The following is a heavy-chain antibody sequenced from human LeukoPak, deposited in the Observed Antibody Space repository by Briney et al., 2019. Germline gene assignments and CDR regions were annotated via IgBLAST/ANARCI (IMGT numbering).Heavy chain of an antibody. V-gene: IGHV3-21*01. D-gene: IGHD3-10*01. J-gene: IGHJ4*02. Sequence: PGGSLRLSCAASGFTFSSYGMHWVRQAPGKGLEWVSSISSSSSYIYYADSVKGRFTISRDNAKNSLYLQMNSLRAEDTAVYYCASLWYGSGSYWLSAEEYYFDYWGQGTLVTVSS. CDR1: GFTFSSYG. CDR2: ISSSSSYI. CDR3: ASLWYGSGSYWLSAEEYYFDY.